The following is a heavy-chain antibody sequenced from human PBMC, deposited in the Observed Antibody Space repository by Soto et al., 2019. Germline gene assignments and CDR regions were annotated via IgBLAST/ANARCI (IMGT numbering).Heavy chain of an antibody. J-gene: IGHJ4*02. CDR3: ARVSIAADGPFIDH. V-gene: IGHV4-34*01. D-gene: IGHD6-25*01. Sequence: SETLSLTCAVYGGSFSAYYWSWIRQPPGKGLEWIGEINHSGGTSYNPSLKSRVTISVDTSKSHFSLKLTSVTAADTAMFYCARVSIAADGPFIDHWGQGALVTVSS. CDR2: INHSGGT. CDR1: GGSFSAYY.